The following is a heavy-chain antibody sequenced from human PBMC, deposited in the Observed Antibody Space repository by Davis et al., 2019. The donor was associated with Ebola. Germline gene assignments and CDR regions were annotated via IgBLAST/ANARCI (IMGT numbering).Heavy chain of an antibody. CDR3: AHRLRTYYYDSSGYWVAEYFQH. D-gene: IGHD3-22*01. J-gene: IGHJ1*01. Sequence: SGPTLVKPTQTLTLTCTFSGFSLSTSGVGVGWIRQPPGKALEWLALIYWDDDKRYSPSLKSRLTITKDTSKNQVVLTMTNIDPVDTATYYCAHRLRTYYYDSSGYWVAEYFQHWGQGTLVTVSS. CDR2: IYWDDDK. V-gene: IGHV2-5*02. CDR1: GFSLSTSGVG.